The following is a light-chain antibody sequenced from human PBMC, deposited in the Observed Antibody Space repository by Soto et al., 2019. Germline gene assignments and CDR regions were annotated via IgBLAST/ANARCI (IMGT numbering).Light chain of an antibody. Sequence: QSVLTQPRSVSGSPGQSVTISCTGTNSVVGGYNYVSWYKQHPGKAPKLMIYDVSKRPSGVLDRFSGSKSGNTASLTISGLQAEDEADYYCCSYAGSYTYVFGTGTKVTVL. CDR2: DVS. V-gene: IGLV2-11*01. CDR1: NSVVGGYNY. J-gene: IGLJ1*01. CDR3: CSYAGSYTYV.